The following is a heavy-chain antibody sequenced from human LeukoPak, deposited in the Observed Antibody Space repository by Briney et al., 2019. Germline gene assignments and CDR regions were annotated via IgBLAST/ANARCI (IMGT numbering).Heavy chain of an antibody. CDR2: TNYRGRI. CDR1: VGSFSNIEYY. Sequence: PSQTLSLTRTVSVGSFSNIEYYWSWLRQQPGKGLEWIGYTNYRGRIYYSPSVESRIVLSVDTAKAQFSLKLYSVTAADTAVYHCARGRVADGLGRYFYFEYWG. CDR3: ARGRVADGLGRYFYFEY. J-gene: IGHJ4*01. V-gene: IGHV4-31*02. D-gene: IGHD3-16*01.